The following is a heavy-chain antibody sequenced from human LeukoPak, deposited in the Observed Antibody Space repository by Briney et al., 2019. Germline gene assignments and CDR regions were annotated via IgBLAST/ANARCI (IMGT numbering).Heavy chain of an antibody. CDR3: AADEPYYAPDDFDY. CDR2: IKAGSGAT. J-gene: IGHJ4*02. Sequence: PGRSLRLSCAASRLIFSHAWMNWVRQAPGKGLEWVGCIKAGSGATIYGAAVQGRITISRDDSKRTVYMQLHSLRTEDTAVYYCAADEPYYAPDDFDYWGQGALVTVSS. V-gene: IGHV3-15*01. CDR1: RLIFSHAW. D-gene: IGHD3-22*01.